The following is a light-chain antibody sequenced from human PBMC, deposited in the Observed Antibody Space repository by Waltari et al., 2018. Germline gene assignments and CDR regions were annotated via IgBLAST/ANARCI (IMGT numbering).Light chain of an antibody. CDR2: EVS. V-gene: IGLV2-14*01. J-gene: IGLJ2*01. Sequence: QSALTQPASVSGSPGQSITISCTGTSSDVGGYKYVAWYQHYPGKAPKLIIYEVSNRPSGVSDRVSGSKAGNTASLTISGLQAEDEADYYCNSYTDSIICGGGTKLTVL. CDR3: NSYTDSII. CDR1: SSDVGGYKY.